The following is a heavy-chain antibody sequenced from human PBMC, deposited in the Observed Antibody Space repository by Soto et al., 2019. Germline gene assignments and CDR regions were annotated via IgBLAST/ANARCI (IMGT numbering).Heavy chain of an antibody. V-gene: IGHV4-59*01. J-gene: IGHJ4*02. CDR1: GGSISSYY. D-gene: IGHD2-2*01. CDR3: AREALGYCSSASCSDYFDY. Sequence: PSETLSLTCTVSGGSISSYYWSWIRQPPGKGLEWIGYIYYSGSTNYNPSLKSRVTISVDTSKNQFSLKLSSVTAADTAVYYCAREALGYCSSASCSDYFDYWGQGTLVTVSS. CDR2: IYYSGST.